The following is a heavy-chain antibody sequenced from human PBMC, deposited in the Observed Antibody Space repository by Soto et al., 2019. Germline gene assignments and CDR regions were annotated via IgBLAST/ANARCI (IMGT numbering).Heavy chain of an antibody. D-gene: IGHD3-10*01. CDR2: IYYSGST. Sequence: SETLSLTCTVSGGSISSSCYYWGWIRQPPGKGLEWIGTIYYSGSTYYNPSLKSRVTISVDTSKNQFSLKLSSVTAADTALYYCARQGFGPLHGLVDVWGQGTTVTVSS. CDR1: GGSISSSCYY. J-gene: IGHJ6*02. CDR3: ARQGFGPLHGLVDV. V-gene: IGHV4-39*01.